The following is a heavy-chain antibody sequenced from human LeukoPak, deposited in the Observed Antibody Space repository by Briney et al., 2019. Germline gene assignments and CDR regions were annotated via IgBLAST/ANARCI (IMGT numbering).Heavy chain of an antibody. CDR1: GGTFSSYA. CDR2: IIPIFGTA. V-gene: IGHV1-69*13. J-gene: IGHJ5*02. CDR3: ARELRFLEWSQRANNWFDP. Sequence: GASVKVSCKASGGTFSSYAISWVRQAPGQGLEWMGGIIPIFGTANYAQKFRGRVTITADESTSTAYMELSSLRSEDTAVYYCARELRFLEWSQRANNWFDPWGQGTLVTVSS. D-gene: IGHD3-3*01.